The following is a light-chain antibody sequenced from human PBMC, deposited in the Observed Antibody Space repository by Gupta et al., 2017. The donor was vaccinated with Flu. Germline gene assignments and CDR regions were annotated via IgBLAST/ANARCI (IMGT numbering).Light chain of an antibody. V-gene: IGKV4-1*01. CDR2: KTS. Sequence: LGERAAINCKCSKRVLESSNRKNYLAWVQQKPGQPPRLLIYKTSTRESGVPDRFSGSGAGTDFTLKISSVEAEDVGVYYCKQDYRTPFTFGPGTKVDIK. CDR3: KQDYRTPFT. J-gene: IGKJ3*01. CDR1: KRVLESSNRKNY.